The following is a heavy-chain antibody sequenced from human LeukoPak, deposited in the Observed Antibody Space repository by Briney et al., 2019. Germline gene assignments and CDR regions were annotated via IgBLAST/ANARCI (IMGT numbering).Heavy chain of an antibody. Sequence: ASVKVSCKTSGYTFTGYYIHWVRQAPGQGLEWMGWINPNSGDTNYAQKLQGRVTMTTDTSTSTAYMELRSLRSDDTAVYYCARDGWGHSSSFLTTYYYYYMDVWGKGTTVTVSS. D-gene: IGHD6-6*01. CDR3: ARDGWGHSSSFLTTYYYYYMDV. V-gene: IGHV1-2*02. CDR1: GYTFTGYY. J-gene: IGHJ6*03. CDR2: INPNSGDT.